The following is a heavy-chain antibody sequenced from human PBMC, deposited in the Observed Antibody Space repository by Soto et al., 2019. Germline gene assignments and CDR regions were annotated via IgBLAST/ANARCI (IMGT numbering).Heavy chain of an antibody. CDR1: GGSLTGYY. D-gene: IGHD2-15*01. Sequence: QVQLQQWGAGLLKPSETLSLTCAVNGGSLTGYYWSWIRQPPGKGLEWIGEIKDGGVTNYSPSLKSRVTMSADTSKNQFSLNLNSVTAADTAVYYCARGQEGVVATHWDQGTLVTPSS. CDR3: ARGQEGVVATH. V-gene: IGHV4-34*01. CDR2: IKDGGVT. J-gene: IGHJ4*02.